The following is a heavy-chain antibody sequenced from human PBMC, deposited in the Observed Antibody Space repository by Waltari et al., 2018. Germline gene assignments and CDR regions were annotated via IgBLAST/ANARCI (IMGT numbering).Heavy chain of an antibody. J-gene: IGHJ4*02. CDR1: GFTFSTAW. V-gene: IGHV3-74*01. CDR3: IRDAFGQNDF. D-gene: IGHD3-16*01. CDR2: MNGDGSVI. Sequence: EAQLVKSGGGLVQPGGSLRLSCTGSGFTFSTAWMHWVRQAPGKGLVWVSRMNGDGSVISYADSVRGRFTISRDNAKSTLYLEMNSLRDDDTAMYHCIRDAFGQNDFWGQGTLVTVSS.